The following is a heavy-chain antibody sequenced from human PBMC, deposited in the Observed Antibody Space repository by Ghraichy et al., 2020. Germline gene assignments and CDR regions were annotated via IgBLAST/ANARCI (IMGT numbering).Heavy chain of an antibody. D-gene: IGHD6-19*01. CDR3: ARAIYSSGWSDFDY. J-gene: IGHJ4*02. CDR1: GGSISSYY. V-gene: IGHV4-59*01. CDR2: IYYSGST. Sequence: SETLSLTCTVSGGSISSYYWSWIRQPPGKGLEWIGYIYYSGSTNYNPSLKSRVTISVDTSKNQFSLKLSSVTAADTAVYYCARAIYSSGWSDFDYWGQGTLVTVSS.